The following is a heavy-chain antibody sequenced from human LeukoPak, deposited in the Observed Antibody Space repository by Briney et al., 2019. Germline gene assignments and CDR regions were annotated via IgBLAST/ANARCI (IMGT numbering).Heavy chain of an antibody. Sequence: SQTLSLTCAISGDSVSSNSAAWNWTRQSPSRGLEWLGRTYYKSKWHNDYAVSLKSRLTINPDTSKNQFSLQLNSVTPEDTAIYYCTRGWLAVGFDSWGQGTLVTVSS. J-gene: IGHJ4*02. CDR3: TRGWLAVGFDS. V-gene: IGHV6-1*01. CDR2: TYYKSKWHN. D-gene: IGHD5-12*01. CDR1: GDSVSSNSAA.